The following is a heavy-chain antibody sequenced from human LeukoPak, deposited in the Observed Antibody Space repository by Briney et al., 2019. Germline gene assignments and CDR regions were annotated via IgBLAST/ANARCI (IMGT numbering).Heavy chain of an antibody. Sequence: PGGSLRLSCAAPGFTFNNYAMSWARQPPGKGLDWVSALRGKGGSTYYADSVKGRFTISRDNSNNTLQLQMNSLRAEDTAVYYCAKDDGGYCSRTSCGDAYDIWGQGTMVTVSS. J-gene: IGHJ3*02. D-gene: IGHD2-2*01. CDR3: AKDDGGYCSRTSCGDAYDI. CDR1: GFTFNNYA. V-gene: IGHV3-23*01. CDR2: LRGKGGST.